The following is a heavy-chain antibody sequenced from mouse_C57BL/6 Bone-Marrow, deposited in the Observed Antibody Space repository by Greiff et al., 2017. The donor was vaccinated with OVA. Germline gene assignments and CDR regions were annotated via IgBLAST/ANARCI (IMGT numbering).Heavy chain of an antibody. J-gene: IGHJ2*01. CDR3: ARIYDGYYFDY. CDR1: GFTFSDYG. D-gene: IGHD2-3*01. Sequence: EVKLMESGGGLVKPGGSLKLSCAASGFTFSDYGMHWVRQAPEKGLEWVAYLSSGSSTIYYADTVKGRFTISRDNAKNTLFLQMTSLRSEDTAMYYCARIYDGYYFDYWGQGTTLTVSS. V-gene: IGHV5-17*01. CDR2: LSSGSSTI.